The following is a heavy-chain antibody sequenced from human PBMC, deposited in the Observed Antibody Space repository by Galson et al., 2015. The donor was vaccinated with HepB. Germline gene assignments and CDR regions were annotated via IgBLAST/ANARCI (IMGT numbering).Heavy chain of an antibody. D-gene: IGHD6-19*01. CDR3: ARQSRSGWYSLDS. CDR1: GYTFTNFQ. V-gene: IGHV1-46*03. Sequence: SVKVSCKAAGYTFTNFQIHWVRQAPGQGLEWMGTINPSTETTVYAQRLQARVTMTRDTSASTVNMVVSSLTSEDTALYYCARQSRSGWYSLDSWGQGTLVTVSS. J-gene: IGHJ4*02. CDR2: INPSTETT.